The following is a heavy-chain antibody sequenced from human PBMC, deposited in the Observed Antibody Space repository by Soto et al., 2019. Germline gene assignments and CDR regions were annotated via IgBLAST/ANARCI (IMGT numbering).Heavy chain of an antibody. CDR2: IFYSGST. D-gene: IGHD3-16*01. Sequence: SETLSLTCIVSGGSINSGGYYWTWVRQHPGKGLEWIGYIFYSGSTYYNPSLKSRVTISADTSKNQFSLNLSSVTVADTAVYYCGITFIPYGMDVWGQGTTVTVSS. J-gene: IGHJ6*02. CDR3: GITFIPYGMDV. CDR1: GGSINSGGYY. V-gene: IGHV4-31*03.